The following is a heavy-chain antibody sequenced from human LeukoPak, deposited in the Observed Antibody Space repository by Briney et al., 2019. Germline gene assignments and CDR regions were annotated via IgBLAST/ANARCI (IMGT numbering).Heavy chain of an antibody. CDR1: GFTFTSSA. CDR3: AALTTVVTPGLTLTFDY. J-gene: IGHJ4*02. Sequence: SVTVSCKASGFTFTSSAMQWVRQARGQRLEWIGWIVVGSGNTNYAQKFQERVTITRDMSTSTAYMELSSLRSEDTAVYYCAALTTVVTPGLTLTFDYWGQGTPVTVSS. CDR2: IVVGSGNT. V-gene: IGHV1-58*02. D-gene: IGHD4-23*01.